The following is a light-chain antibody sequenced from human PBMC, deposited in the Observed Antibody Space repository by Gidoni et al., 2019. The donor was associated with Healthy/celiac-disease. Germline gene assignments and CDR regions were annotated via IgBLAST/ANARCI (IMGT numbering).Light chain of an antibody. CDR1: QSVLYSSNNKNY. CDR3: QQDYSTPLT. CDR2: WAS. Sequence: DILMTQSPDSLTVSLGESATINCQYSQSVLYSSNNKNYLACYQQKPGQPPKLLIYWASTRESGVPDRFSGSGSGTDVTRTISRLKAEDVAVYYCQQDYSTPLTFGGXTKVEIK. V-gene: IGKV4-1*01. J-gene: IGKJ4*01.